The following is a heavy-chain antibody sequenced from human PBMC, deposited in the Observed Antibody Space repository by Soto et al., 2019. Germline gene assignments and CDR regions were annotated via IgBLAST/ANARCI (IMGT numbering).Heavy chain of an antibody. D-gene: IGHD3-16*02. CDR3: ARFTGLWGSYPQLDY. CDR2: IIPIFGTA. V-gene: IGHV1-69*06. Sequence: QVQLVQSGAEVKKPGSSVKVSCKASGGTFSSYAISWVRQAPGQGLEWMGGIIPIFGTANYAQKFQGRVTMTTDTSTSTAYMELRSLRSDDTAVYYCARFTGLWGSYPQLDYWGQGTLVTVSS. CDR1: GGTFSSYA. J-gene: IGHJ4*02.